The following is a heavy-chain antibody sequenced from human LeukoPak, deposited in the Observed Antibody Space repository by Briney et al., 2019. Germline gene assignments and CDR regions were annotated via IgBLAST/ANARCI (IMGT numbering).Heavy chain of an antibody. CDR1: GFTFSSYG. J-gene: IGHJ6*02. Sequence: GGSLRLSCAASGFTFSSYGMHWVRQAPGKGMERVAVISYDGNNKYYADSVKSRFTISRDNSKNTLYLQMNSLRAEDTAVYYCAKDRSAGTTAYYYYGMDVWGQGTTVTVSS. D-gene: IGHD2-21*02. CDR2: ISYDGNNK. V-gene: IGHV3-30*18. CDR3: AKDRSAGTTAYYYYGMDV.